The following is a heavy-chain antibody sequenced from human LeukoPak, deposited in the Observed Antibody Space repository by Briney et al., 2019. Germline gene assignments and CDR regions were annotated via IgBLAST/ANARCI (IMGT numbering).Heavy chain of an antibody. J-gene: IGHJ4*02. V-gene: IGHV4-39*07. CDR3: ARVNYGPVNGFDY. CDR1: GGSISSSSYY. Sequence: SETLSLTCTVSGGSISSSSYYWGWIRQPPGKGLEWIGEINHSGSTNYNPSLKSRVTISVDTSKNQFSLKLSSVTAADTAVYYCARVNYGPVNGFDYWGQGTLVTVSS. D-gene: IGHD4-17*01. CDR2: INHSGST.